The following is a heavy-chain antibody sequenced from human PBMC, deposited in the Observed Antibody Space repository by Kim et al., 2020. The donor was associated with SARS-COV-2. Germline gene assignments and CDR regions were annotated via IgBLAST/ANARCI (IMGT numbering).Heavy chain of an antibody. CDR3: VEWEFDY. CDR2: IRGKAYAGTT. J-gene: IGHJ4*02. Sequence: GGSLRLSCTASGFAFSESAMSWVRQAPGKGLEWVGFIRGKAYAGTTEYAATVKGRFIISRDDSKNVAYLHMNSLKIEDTSVYFCVEWEFDYWGQGTRVTV. D-gene: IGHD1-26*01. V-gene: IGHV3-49*04. CDR1: GFAFSESA.